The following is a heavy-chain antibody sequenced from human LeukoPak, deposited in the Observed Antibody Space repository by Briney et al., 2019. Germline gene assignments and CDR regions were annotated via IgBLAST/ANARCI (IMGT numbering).Heavy chain of an antibody. D-gene: IGHD1-26*01. CDR3: AREEVGAIDY. J-gene: IGHJ4*02. V-gene: IGHV3-21*06. Sequence: PGGSLRLSCAASGFTFSGYSMNWVRQAPGKGLEWVSSISNIANHIYYADSVRGRFTISRDNAKNSLYLQMNGLRAEDTAVYYCAREEVGAIDYWGQGTLVTVSS. CDR1: GFTFSGYS. CDR2: ISNIANHI.